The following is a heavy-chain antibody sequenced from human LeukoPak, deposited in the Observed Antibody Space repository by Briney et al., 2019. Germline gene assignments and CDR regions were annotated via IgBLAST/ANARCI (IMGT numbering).Heavy chain of an antibody. CDR3: ARYTITTVTTSGAFDC. J-gene: IGHJ4*02. CDR2: ISGDSSTI. V-gene: IGHV3-48*02. Sequence: PGGSLRLSCAASGFTFSSYAMSWVRQAPGKGLEWLPYISGDSSTIYHADSVKGRFTISRDNDKNLLPLQMNSLRDEDTAVYYCARYTITTVTTSGAFDCWGQGTLVTVSS. CDR1: GFTFSSYA. D-gene: IGHD4-17*01.